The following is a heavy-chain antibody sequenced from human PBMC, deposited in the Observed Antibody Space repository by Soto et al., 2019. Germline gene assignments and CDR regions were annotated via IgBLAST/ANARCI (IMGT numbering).Heavy chain of an antibody. Sequence: GGSLRLSCAASGFTFSDYYMSWIRQAPGKGLEWVSYISSSGSTIYYADSVKGRFTISRDNAKNSLYLQMNSLRAEDTAVYYCARDRDAAAANFDYWGQGTLVTVSS. V-gene: IGHV3-11*01. CDR3: ARDRDAAAANFDY. CDR1: GFTFSDYY. J-gene: IGHJ4*02. D-gene: IGHD6-13*01. CDR2: ISSSGSTI.